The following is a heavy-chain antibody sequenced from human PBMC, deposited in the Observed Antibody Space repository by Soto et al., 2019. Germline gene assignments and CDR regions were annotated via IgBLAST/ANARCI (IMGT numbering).Heavy chain of an antibody. D-gene: IGHD3-3*01. J-gene: IGHJ6*02. CDR1: GYSFTGNS. Sequence: ASVKVSCKASGYSFTGNSIHWVRQAPGQGLEWMGWIHPSNGGTNYAQKFQGWVTMTRDTSISTAYMELSRLRSDDTAVYYCARDMGNDFWSGYGTGYYYGMDVWGQGTTVTVSS. V-gene: IGHV1-2*04. CDR3: ARDMGNDFWSGYGTGYYYGMDV. CDR2: IHPSNGGT.